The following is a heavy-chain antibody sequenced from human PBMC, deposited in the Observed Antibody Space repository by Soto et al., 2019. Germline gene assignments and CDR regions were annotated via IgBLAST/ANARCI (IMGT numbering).Heavy chain of an antibody. Sequence: EVQVVETGGGLVQPGGSLRLSCAASGFTFSTYWMHWVRQVPGKGLVWVSRIKGDGSSISYADSVKGRFTISRDNAENTVYLQMDSLRADDTVVYYCARGIKNYYGVDVWGQGTTVTVSS. CDR2: IKGDGSSI. D-gene: IGHD3-3*02. J-gene: IGHJ6*02. CDR1: GFTFSTYW. CDR3: ARGIKNYYGVDV. V-gene: IGHV3-74*01.